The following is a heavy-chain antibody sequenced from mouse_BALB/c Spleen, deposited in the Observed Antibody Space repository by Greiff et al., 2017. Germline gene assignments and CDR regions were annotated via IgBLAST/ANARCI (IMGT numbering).Heavy chain of an antibody. Sequence: EVQLVESGGGLVQPGGSRKLSCAASGFTFSSFGMHWVRQAPEKGLEWVAYISSGSSTIYYADTVKGRFTISRDNPKNTLFLQLTSLRSEDTAMYYCARHYYGSSYVAMDYWGQGTSVTVSS. D-gene: IGHD1-1*01. CDR3: ARHYYGSSYVAMDY. CDR2: ISSGSSTI. CDR1: GFTFSSFG. V-gene: IGHV5-17*02. J-gene: IGHJ4*01.